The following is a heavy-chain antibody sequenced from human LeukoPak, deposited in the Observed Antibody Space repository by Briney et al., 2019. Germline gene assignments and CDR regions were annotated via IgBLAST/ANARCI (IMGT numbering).Heavy chain of an antibody. CDR2: IYSGGST. V-gene: IGHV3-66*01. CDR3: AGDLGSSWYKL. CDR1: GFTVSRHY. D-gene: IGHD6-13*01. J-gene: IGHJ4*02. Sequence: GESLRLSCAASGFTVSRHYMSWVRQAPGKGLEWVSLIYSGGSTFYADSVKGRFTISRDNSKDTLFLHMNSLRAEDTAVYYCAGDLGSSWYKLWGQGTLATVSS.